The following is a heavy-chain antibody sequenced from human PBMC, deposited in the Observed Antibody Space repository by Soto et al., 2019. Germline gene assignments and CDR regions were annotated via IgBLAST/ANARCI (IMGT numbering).Heavy chain of an antibody. CDR3: AKRGSGSYYDY. V-gene: IGHV3-23*01. J-gene: IGHJ4*02. D-gene: IGHD3-10*01. Sequence: EVQLLESGGGLVQPGGSLRLSCAASGFTFSSYAMSWVRQAPGKGLERVSVISGSGGSTYYADSVQGRFTISRDNSKNTLYLQMNSLRAEDTAVYYCAKRGSGSYYDYWGQGTLVTVSS. CDR2: ISGSGGST. CDR1: GFTFSSYA.